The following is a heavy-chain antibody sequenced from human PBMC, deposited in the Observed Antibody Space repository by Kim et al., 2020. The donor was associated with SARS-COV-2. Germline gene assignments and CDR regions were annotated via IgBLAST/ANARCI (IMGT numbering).Heavy chain of an antibody. Sequence: GGSLKLSCAASGFSISVSSMNWVRQAPGKGLEWVAHIRSNASNKEYADSVKVRFTISIDNDKTSLYLHLESLRVEDTATYYYECVARYVTDDHAMDVWG. CDR2: IRSNASNK. V-gene: IGHV3-48*01. D-gene: IGHD3-16*01. J-gene: IGHJ6*02. CDR3: ECVARYVTDDHAMDV. CDR1: GFSISVSS.